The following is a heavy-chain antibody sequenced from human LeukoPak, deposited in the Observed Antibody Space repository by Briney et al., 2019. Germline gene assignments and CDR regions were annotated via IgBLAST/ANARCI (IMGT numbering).Heavy chain of an antibody. J-gene: IGHJ4*02. CDR1: GGTFSSYA. Sequence: ASVKVSCKASGGTFSSYAISWVRQAPGQGLEWMGGIIPIFGTANYAQKFQGRVTITADESTSTAYMELSSLRSEDTAVYYCAGDSSWYDGGRGALTYYFDYWGQGTLVTVSS. CDR3: AGDSSWYDGGRGALTYYFDY. D-gene: IGHD6-13*01. CDR2: IIPIFGTA. V-gene: IGHV1-69*13.